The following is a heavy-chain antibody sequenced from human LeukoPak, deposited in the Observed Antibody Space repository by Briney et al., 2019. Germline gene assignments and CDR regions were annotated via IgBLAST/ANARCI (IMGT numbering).Heavy chain of an antibody. CDR1: GFTFSSYA. J-gene: IGHJ4*02. V-gene: IGHV3-23*01. D-gene: IGHD6-19*01. CDR2: VGPSGDGT. Sequence: GGSLRLSCAASGFTFSSYAMSWVRQAPGKGLEWVSAVGPSGDGTYYADSVKGRFTISRDNSKSTLYLHVNSLRAEDTAVYYCAKDRRGAMAVDYFDYWGQGTLVTVSS. CDR3: AKDRRGAMAVDYFDY.